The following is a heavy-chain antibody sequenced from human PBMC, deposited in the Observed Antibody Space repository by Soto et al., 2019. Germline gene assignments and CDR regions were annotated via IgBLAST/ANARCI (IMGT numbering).Heavy chain of an antibody. CDR3: ARQASGYYYGWFDP. J-gene: IGHJ5*02. D-gene: IGHD3-22*01. V-gene: IGHV4-39*01. CDR1: GGSILDSTYY. CDR2: IFYSGGT. Sequence: QLLLQESGPGLVKPSETLSLTCTVSGGSILDSTYYWAWIRQSPGKGLEWLGTIFYSGGTFYTPSLTSRVTMSVDTSNNQFSLKLSSVTAADTAVYYWARQASGYYYGWFDPWGQGTLVTVSS.